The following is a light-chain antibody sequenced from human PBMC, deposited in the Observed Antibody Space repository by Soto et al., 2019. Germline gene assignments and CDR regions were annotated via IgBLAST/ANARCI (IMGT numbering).Light chain of an antibody. CDR2: DAS. V-gene: IGKV1-13*02. CDR3: QQFNSYPLT. CDR1: QGIGSA. Sequence: AIQLTQSPSSLSASVGDRVTITCRASQGIGSALAWYQQRPGEAPRFLIYDASTLGSGVPLRFSSTGSGTHFTLTVSTLQLEDFAIYYCQQFNSYPLTFGGGTKGAIK. J-gene: IGKJ4*02.